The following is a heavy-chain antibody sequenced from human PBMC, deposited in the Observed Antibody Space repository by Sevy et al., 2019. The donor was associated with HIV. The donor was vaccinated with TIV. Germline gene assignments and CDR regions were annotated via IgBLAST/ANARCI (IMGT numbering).Heavy chain of an antibody. D-gene: IGHD5-18*01. CDR1: GFTFSSYW. V-gene: IGHV3-74*01. J-gene: IGHJ1*01. CDR3: ATILPAVVPAEYFQH. CDR2: INSDGSSI. Sequence: GGSLRLSCAASGFTFSSYWMHWVRQAPGKGLVWVSRINSDGSSISYADSVKGRFTISRDNAKNTLYLQMNSLRAEDTAVYYSATILPAVVPAEYFQHWGQGTLVTVSS.